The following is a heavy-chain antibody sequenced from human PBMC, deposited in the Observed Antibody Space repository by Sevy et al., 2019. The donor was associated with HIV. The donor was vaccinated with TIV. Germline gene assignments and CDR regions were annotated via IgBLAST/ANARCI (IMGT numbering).Heavy chain of an antibody. CDR3: ARDKGGGRGAFDI. J-gene: IGHJ3*02. Sequence: ASVKVSCKASGGTFSSYAISWVRQAPGQGLEWMGGIIPIFGTANCAQKFQGRVTITADESTSTAYMELSSLRSEDTAVYYCARDKGGGRGAFDIWGQGTMVTVSS. CDR2: IIPIFGTA. V-gene: IGHV1-69*13. CDR1: GGTFSSYA. D-gene: IGHD2-15*01.